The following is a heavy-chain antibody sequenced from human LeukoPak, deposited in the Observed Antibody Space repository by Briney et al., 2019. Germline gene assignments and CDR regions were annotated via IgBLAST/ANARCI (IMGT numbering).Heavy chain of an antibody. CDR2: INPNSGGT. V-gene: IGHV1-2*02. CDR3: ARDCSSTSCYGVTAFDI. CDR1: GYTFTGYY. Sequence: ASVKVSCKASGYTFTGYYMHWVRQAPGQGLEWMGWINPNSGGTNYAQKLQGRVTMTTDTSTSTAYMELRSLRSDDTAVYYCARDCSSTSCYGVTAFDIWGQGTMVTVSS. D-gene: IGHD2-2*01. J-gene: IGHJ3*02.